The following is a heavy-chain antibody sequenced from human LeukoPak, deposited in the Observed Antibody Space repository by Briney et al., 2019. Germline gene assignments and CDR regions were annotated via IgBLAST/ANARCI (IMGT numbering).Heavy chain of an antibody. J-gene: IGHJ4*02. CDR1: GFTFDDYG. CDR3: ARVDSSGYYQKLDY. D-gene: IGHD3-22*01. CDR2: INWNGGST. Sequence: PGGALRLSCAASGFTFDDYGMSWVRQAPGKGLEWVSGINWNGGSTGYADSVKGRFTISRDNAQNSLYLQMNSLRAEDTALYYCARVDSSGYYQKLDYWGQGTLVTVSS. V-gene: IGHV3-20*04.